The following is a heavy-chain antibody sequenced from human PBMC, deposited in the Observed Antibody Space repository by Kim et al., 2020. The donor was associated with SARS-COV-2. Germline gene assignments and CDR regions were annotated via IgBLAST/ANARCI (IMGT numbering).Heavy chain of an antibody. J-gene: IGHJ3*02. Sequence: PSFQGQVTISADKSISTAYLQWSSLKASDTAMYYCARVSSGYYSFSAFDIWGQGTMVTVSS. V-gene: IGHV5-51*01. D-gene: IGHD3-22*01. CDR3: ARVSSGYYSFSAFDI.